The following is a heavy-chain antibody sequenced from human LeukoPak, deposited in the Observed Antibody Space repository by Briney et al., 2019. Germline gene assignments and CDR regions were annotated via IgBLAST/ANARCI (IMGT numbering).Heavy chain of an antibody. Sequence: GGSLRHSCAASGFTFSSHEMKWVRQARGKGLECVSYISSSGSNIYYAHSVKGRFTISRVKAKNSLYLQMNSLRAEDTAVYYCARVSTWYYYYYYMDVWGKGTTVTVSS. CDR2: ISSSGSNI. V-gene: IGHV3-48*03. CDR3: ARVSTWYYYYYYMDV. D-gene: IGHD2/OR15-2a*01. CDR1: GFTFSSHE. J-gene: IGHJ6*03.